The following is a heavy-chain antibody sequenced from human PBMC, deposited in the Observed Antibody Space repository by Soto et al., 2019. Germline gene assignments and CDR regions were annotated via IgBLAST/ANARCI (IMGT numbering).Heavy chain of an antibody. Sequence: GASVKVSCKASGYTFTSYDINWVRQATGQGLEWMGWMNPNSGNTGYAQKFQGRVTMTRNTPISTAYMELSSLRSEDTAVYYCARGGYSYGLMHYYGMDVWGQGTTVTVSS. V-gene: IGHV1-8*01. D-gene: IGHD5-18*01. CDR3: ARGGYSYGLMHYYGMDV. CDR1: GYTFTSYD. J-gene: IGHJ6*02. CDR2: MNPNSGNT.